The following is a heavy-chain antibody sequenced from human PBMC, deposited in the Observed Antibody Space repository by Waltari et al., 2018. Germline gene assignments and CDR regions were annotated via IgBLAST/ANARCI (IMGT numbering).Heavy chain of an antibody. J-gene: IGHJ5*02. D-gene: IGHD2-15*01. V-gene: IGHV1-69*13. CDR3: ARSSGGSMGIVWFDP. Sequence: QVQLVQSGAEVKKPGSSVKVSCKASGGTFSSSAIVWVRHAPGQGLEWMGGIIPIFGTANYAQKFQGRVTITADESTSTAYMELSSLRSEDTAVYYCARSSGGSMGIVWFDPWGQGTLVTVSS. CDR2: IIPIFGTA. CDR1: GGTFSSSA.